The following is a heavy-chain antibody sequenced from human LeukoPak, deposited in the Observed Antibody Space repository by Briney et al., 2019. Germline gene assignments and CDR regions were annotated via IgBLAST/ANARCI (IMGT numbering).Heavy chain of an antibody. V-gene: IGHV4-59*01. Sequence: SETLSLTCTVSGGSISSYYWSWIRQPPGKGLEWIGYIYYSGSTNYNPSLKSRVTISVDTSKNQFSLKLSSVTAADTAVHYCASASLSRDAFDIWGQVTMVTVSS. J-gene: IGHJ3*02. CDR1: GGSISSYY. CDR3: ASASLSRDAFDI. CDR2: IYYSGST.